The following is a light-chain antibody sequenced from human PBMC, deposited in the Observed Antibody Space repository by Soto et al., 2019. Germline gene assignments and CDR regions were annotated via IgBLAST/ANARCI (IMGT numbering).Light chain of an antibody. CDR2: VAT. V-gene: IGKV1-12*01. CDR3: QQANSLPYT. Sequence: DIQMTQSPSSVSASVGDRVTITCRASQSVSSWLAWYQQKPGKAPKLLMYVATSLQSGVPSRFSRSGSGTDFTLPISSLQPEDFATYYCQQANSLPYTFGQGTKLEIK. J-gene: IGKJ2*01. CDR1: QSVSSW.